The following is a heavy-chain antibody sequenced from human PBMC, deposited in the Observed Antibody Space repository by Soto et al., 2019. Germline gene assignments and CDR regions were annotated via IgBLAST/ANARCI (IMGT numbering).Heavy chain of an antibody. CDR3: IKFAPISWARGY. Sequence: EVQLLESGGGLVQPGGSLRLSCAASGFTFSSMAMSWVRQAPGKGLEWVSAISSNGGSTYDADSVKGRFTISRDNSKNTLNLQMNSLRDEDKAIYYSIKFAPISWARGYWGQGTLVTVSS. CDR2: ISSNGGST. V-gene: IGHV3-23*01. CDR1: GFTFSSMA. D-gene: IGHD2-15*01. J-gene: IGHJ4*02.